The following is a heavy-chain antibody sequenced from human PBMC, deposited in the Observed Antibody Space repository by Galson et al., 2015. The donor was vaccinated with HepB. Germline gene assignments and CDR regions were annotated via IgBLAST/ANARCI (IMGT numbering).Heavy chain of an antibody. D-gene: IGHD2-21*02. CDR2: IIPIFGTA. Sequence: SVKASCKASGGTFSSYAISWVRQAPGQGLEWMGGIIPIFGTANYAQKFQGRVTITADESTSTAYMELSSLRSEDTAVYYCAQGLSGDWDTFDYWGQGTLVTVSS. J-gene: IGHJ4*02. V-gene: IGHV1-69*13. CDR1: GGTFSSYA. CDR3: AQGLSGDWDTFDY.